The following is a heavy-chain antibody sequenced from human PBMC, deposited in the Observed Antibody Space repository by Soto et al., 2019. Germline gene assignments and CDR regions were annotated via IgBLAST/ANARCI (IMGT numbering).Heavy chain of an antibody. CDR2: ISSSSSYI. CDR3: ARVGKAAAGKRPIPGTTGWFDP. J-gene: IGHJ5*02. D-gene: IGHD1-20*01. CDR1: GFTFSSYS. Sequence: GGSLRLSCAASGFTFSSYSMNWVRQAPGKGLEWVSSISSSSSYIYYADSVKGRFTISRDNAKNSLYLQMNSLRAEDTAVYYCARVGKAAAGKRPIPGTTGWFDPWGQGTLVTVSS. V-gene: IGHV3-21*01.